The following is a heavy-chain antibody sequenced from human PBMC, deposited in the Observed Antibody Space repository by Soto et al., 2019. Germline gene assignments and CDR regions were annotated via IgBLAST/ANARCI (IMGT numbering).Heavy chain of an antibody. CDR1: GCSISSSSYY. V-gene: IGHV4-39*01. D-gene: IGHD2-2*01. Sequence: PSETLSLTCTVSGCSISSSSYYWGWIRQPPGKGLEWIGSIYYSGSTYYNPSLKSRVTISVDTSKNQFSLKLSSVTAADTAVYYCARRAAAIYYYYMDVWGKGTTVTVS. CDR3: ARRAAAIYYYYMDV. CDR2: IYYSGST. J-gene: IGHJ6*03.